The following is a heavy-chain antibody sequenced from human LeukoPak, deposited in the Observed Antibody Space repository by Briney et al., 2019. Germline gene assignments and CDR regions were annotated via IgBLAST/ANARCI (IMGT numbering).Heavy chain of an antibody. V-gene: IGHV3-74*01. Sequence: AGSLRLSCAASGFTFSSYWMHWVRQAPGNGLVWVSRVNPQGSDTSYTDSVKGRFTISRDNAKDSLHLQMDNLRAEDTAVYYCARARWSSTGWFLGYWGQGTLVAVSS. CDR3: ARARWSSTGWFLGY. CDR2: VNPQGSDT. J-gene: IGHJ4*02. CDR1: GFTFSSYW. D-gene: IGHD6-19*01.